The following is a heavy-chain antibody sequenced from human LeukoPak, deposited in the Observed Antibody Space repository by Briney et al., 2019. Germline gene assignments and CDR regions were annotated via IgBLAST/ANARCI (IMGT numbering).Heavy chain of an antibody. CDR3: AHSSPPYSSSWYVNY. CDR2: IYWHDAK. Sequence: SGPTLVKPAQTLTLTCTFSGFSLSTRGVGVGWIRHPPGKALGWLSLIYWHDAKRYSPSLKSRLTITKDTSQNQVVLTMTNMDPVDTATYYCAHSSPPYSSSWYVNYWGQGTLVTVSS. CDR1: GFSLSTRGVG. D-gene: IGHD6-13*01. V-gene: IGHV2-5*01. J-gene: IGHJ4*02.